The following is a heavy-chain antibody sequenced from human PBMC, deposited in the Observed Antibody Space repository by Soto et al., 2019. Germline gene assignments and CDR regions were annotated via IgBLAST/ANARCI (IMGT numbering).Heavy chain of an antibody. CDR2: IYYSGST. D-gene: IGHD2-15*01. J-gene: IGHJ5*02. V-gene: IGHV4-59*01. CDR3: ARDAGYCSGGSCSPWGNWFDP. Sequence: PSETLSLTCTVSGGSISSYYWSWIRQPPGKGLEWIGYIYYSGSTNYNPSLKSRVTISVDTSKNRFSLKLSSVTAADTAVYYCARDAGYCSGGSCSPWGNWFDPWGQGTLVTVSS. CDR1: GGSISSYY.